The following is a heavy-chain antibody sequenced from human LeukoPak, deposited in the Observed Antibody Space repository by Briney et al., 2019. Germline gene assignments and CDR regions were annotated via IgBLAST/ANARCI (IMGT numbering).Heavy chain of an antibody. V-gene: IGHV4-38-2*01. D-gene: IGHD3-16*01. J-gene: IGHJ4*02. CDR1: DYSISSGYY. CDR3: ARGSGDFIWGTKGYFFDY. CDR2: IHYTGRT. Sequence: PSETLSLACAVSDYSISSGYYRGWIRQSPGKGPEWIGSIHYTGRTDYIPSLKSRVTISLQTSKNQFSLNLSSVAAADTAVYYCARGSGDFIWGTKGYFFDYWGQGTLVTVSS.